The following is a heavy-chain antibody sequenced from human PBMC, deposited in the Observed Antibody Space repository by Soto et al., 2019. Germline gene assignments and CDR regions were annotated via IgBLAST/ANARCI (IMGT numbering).Heavy chain of an antibody. V-gene: IGHV4-34*01. CDR3: ARRIAAAGTTLDY. J-gene: IGHJ4*02. Sequence: PSETLSLTCAVYGGSFSGYYWSWIRQPPGKGLEWIGEINHSGSTNYNPSLKSRVTISVDTSKNQFSLKLSSVTAADTAVYYCARRIAAAGTTLDYWGQGTLVTV. CDR2: INHSGST. CDR1: GGSFSGYY. D-gene: IGHD6-13*01.